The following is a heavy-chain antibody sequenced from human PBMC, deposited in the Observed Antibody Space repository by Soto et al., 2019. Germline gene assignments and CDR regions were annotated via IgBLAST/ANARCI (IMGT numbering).Heavy chain of an antibody. CDR1: GFTVSTKY. CDR3: ARDPWAADY. CDR2: IYSGGST. J-gene: IGHJ4*02. D-gene: IGHD3-16*01. V-gene: IGHV3-66*01. Sequence: ESGGGLVQPGGSLRLSCAASGFTVSTKYMSWVRQAPGKGLEWVSVIYSGGSTFYADSVRGRFTISRDNSKNTVNLQMNSLRAEDTAVYYCARDPWAADYWGQGPLVTVSS.